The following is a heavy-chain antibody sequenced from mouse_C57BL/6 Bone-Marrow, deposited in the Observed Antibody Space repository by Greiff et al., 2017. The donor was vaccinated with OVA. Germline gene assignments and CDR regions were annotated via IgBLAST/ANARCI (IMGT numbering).Heavy chain of an antibody. Sequence: QVQLKESGAELVRPGTSVKMSCKASGYTFTNYWIGWAKQRPGHGLEWIGDIYPGGGYTNYNEKFKGKATLTADKSSSTAYMQFSSLTSEDSAIYYCARIGNYFDYWGQGTTLTVSS. J-gene: IGHJ2*01. D-gene: IGHD3-1*01. V-gene: IGHV1-63*01. CDR3: ARIGNYFDY. CDR1: GYTFTNYW. CDR2: IYPGGGYT.